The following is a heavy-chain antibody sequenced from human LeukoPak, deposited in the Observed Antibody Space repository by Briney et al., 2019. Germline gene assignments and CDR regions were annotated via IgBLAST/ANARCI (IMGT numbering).Heavy chain of an antibody. CDR3: AKPGDGYNYPFDY. CDR1: GFTFSSYW. J-gene: IGHJ4*02. CDR2: ISGSGGST. D-gene: IGHD5-24*01. V-gene: IGHV3-23*01. Sequence: GGSLRLSCAASGFTFSSYWMSWVRQAPGKGLEWVSAISGSGGSTYYADSVKGRFTISRDNSKNTLYLQMNSLRAEDTAVYYCAKPGDGYNYPFDYWGQGTLVTVSS.